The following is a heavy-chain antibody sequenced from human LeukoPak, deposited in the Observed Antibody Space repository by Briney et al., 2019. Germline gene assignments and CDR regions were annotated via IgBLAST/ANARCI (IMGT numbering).Heavy chain of an antibody. J-gene: IGHJ4*02. Sequence: EASVKVSCKASGYTFTGYYMHWVRQAPGQGLEWMGRINPNSGGTNYAQEFQGRVTMTRDTSISTAYMELSRLRSDDTAVYYCARGSCTNGVCYVFDYWGQGTLVTVSS. CDR2: INPNSGGT. CDR1: GYTFTGYY. CDR3: ARGSCTNGVCYVFDY. V-gene: IGHV1-2*06. D-gene: IGHD2-8*01.